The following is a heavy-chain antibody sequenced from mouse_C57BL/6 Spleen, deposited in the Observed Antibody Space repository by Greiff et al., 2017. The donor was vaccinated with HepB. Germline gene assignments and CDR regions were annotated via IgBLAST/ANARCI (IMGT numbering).Heavy chain of an antibody. V-gene: IGHV1-50*01. D-gene: IGHD1-1*01. CDR1: GYTFTSYW. CDR2: IDPSDSYT. CDR3: AYYYGSSYEGFAY. J-gene: IGHJ3*01. Sequence: QVQLKQPGAELVKPGASVKLSCKASGYTFTSYWMQWVKQRPGQGLEWIGEIDPSDSYTNYNQKFKGKATLTVDTSSSTAYMQLSSLTSEDSAVYYCAYYYGSSYEGFAYWGQGTLVTVSA.